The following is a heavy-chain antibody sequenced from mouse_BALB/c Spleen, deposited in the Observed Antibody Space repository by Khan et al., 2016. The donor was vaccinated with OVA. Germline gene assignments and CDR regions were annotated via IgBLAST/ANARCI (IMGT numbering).Heavy chain of an antibody. CDR3: ARANVLACFAY. Sequence: VKLQESGPGLVAPSQSLSITCTVSGFSLTNYGVHWVRQPPGKGLEWLGVIWAGGSTNYNSANMSRLSISKDNTKSQVSLKMNSLQTDDTAMRYCARANVLACFAYWGQGTLVTVSA. D-gene: IGHD1-2*01. J-gene: IGHJ3*01. CDR2: IWAGGST. CDR1: GFSLTNYG. V-gene: IGHV2-9*02.